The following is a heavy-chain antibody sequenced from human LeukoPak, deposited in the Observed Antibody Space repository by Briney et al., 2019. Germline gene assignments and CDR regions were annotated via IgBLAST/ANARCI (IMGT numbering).Heavy chain of an antibody. J-gene: IGHJ4*02. CDR1: GYNFTNYW. CDR2: IYPADSDT. D-gene: IGHD3-22*01. Sequence: GESLKISCQGSGYNFTNYWIGWVRQLPGKRLEWMGIIYPADSDTRYRPSFQGHVIISADKSITTSYLQWSSLKDPDTVIYYCYGSSGSAAFDHWGEGALVTVSS. CDR3: YGSSGSAAFDH. V-gene: IGHV5-51*01.